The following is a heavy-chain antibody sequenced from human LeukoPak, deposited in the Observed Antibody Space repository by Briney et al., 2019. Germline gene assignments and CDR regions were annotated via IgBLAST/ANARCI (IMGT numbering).Heavy chain of an antibody. CDR1: GFTHSYHH. CDR3: ARIPTGYGVNSGGY. D-gene: IGHD4/OR15-4a*01. Sequence: GGPPTHPRSASGFTHSYHHMTWLRPAPGKGLASGSVIHSGGSTYYADAVKGRFTISRDNSKNTLYLQMNSLRVEDTAIYYCARIPTGYGVNSGGYWGQGTLVTVSS. J-gene: IGHJ4*02. CDR2: IHSGGST. V-gene: IGHV3-53*01.